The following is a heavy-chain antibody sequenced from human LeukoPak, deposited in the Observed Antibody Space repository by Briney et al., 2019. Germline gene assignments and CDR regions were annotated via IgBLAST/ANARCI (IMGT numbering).Heavy chain of an antibody. CDR1: GFTFDDYA. CDR3: AKPREFTVVTLPGVDY. V-gene: IGHV3-9*01. CDR2: ISWNSGSI. J-gene: IGHJ4*02. D-gene: IGHD4-23*01. Sequence: PGGSLRLSCAASGFTFDDYAMHWVRQAPGKGLEWVSGISWNSGSIGYADSVKGRFTISRDNSKNTLFLQMNSLRAEDTAVYYCAKPREFTVVTLPGVDYWGQGTLVTVSS.